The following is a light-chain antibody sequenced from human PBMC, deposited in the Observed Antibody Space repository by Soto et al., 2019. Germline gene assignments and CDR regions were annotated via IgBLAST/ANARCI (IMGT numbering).Light chain of an antibody. Sequence: EIVLTQSPATLSMSPGERATLSCMASQSVSSYLAWYQQKPGQAPRLLIYDASNRATGITARFSGSGSGTDFTLTISSLESEDFAVYYCQQRSNWPPTFGQGTKVDIK. V-gene: IGKV3-11*01. CDR1: QSVSSY. CDR2: DAS. CDR3: QQRSNWPPT. J-gene: IGKJ1*01.